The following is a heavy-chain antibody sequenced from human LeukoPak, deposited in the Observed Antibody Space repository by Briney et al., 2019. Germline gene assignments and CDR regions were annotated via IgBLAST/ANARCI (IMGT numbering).Heavy chain of an antibody. CDR2: ISGSGGST. CDR1: GFTFSSYA. V-gene: IGHV3-23*01. D-gene: IGHD5-18*01. CDR3: AKGSSGTAMVAYYFDY. Sequence: PGGSLRLSCAASGFTFSSYAMSWVRQAPGKGLEWVSAISGSGGSTYYADSVKGRFTISRDNYKNTLYLQMNSLRAEATAVYYCAKGSSGTAMVAYYFDYWGQGTLVTVSS. J-gene: IGHJ4*02.